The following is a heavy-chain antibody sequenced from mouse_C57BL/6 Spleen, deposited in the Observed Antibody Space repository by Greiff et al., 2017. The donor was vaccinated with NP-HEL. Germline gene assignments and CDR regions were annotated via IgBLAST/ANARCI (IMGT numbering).Heavy chain of an antibody. V-gene: IGHV1-42*01. J-gene: IGHJ1*03. CDR2: LNPSTGGT. CDR1: GYSFTGYY. CDR3: ASGSSYWYFDV. Sequence: VQLKQSGPELVKPGASVKISCKASGYSFTGYYMNWVKQSPEKSLEWIGELNPSTGGTTYNQTFKAKATLTVDKSSSTAYMQLKSLTSEDSAVYYCASGSSYWYFDVWGTGTTVTVSS. D-gene: IGHD1-1*01.